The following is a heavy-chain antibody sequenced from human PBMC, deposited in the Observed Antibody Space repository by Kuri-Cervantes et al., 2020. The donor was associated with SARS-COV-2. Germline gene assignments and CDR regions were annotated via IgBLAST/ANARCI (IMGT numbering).Heavy chain of an antibody. CDR1: GGSISSSSYY. D-gene: IGHD4-17*01. CDR2: ISYSGST. V-gene: IGHV4-39*01. CDR3: ARRVPDDYGDYRFDP. J-gene: IGHJ5*02. Sequence: SETLSLTCPVSGGSISSSSYYWGWIRQPPGKGLEWVGSISYSGSTYYNPSLKSRITISVDTSKNQFSLKLSSVTAADTAVYYCARRVPDDYGDYRFDPWGQGTLVTFSS.